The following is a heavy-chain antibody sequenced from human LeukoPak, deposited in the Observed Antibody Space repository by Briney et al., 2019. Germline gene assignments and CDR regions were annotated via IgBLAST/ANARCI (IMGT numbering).Heavy chain of an antibody. CDR3: ARAARYDSSGYFPTSFDY. Sequence: GGSLRLSCAASGFTFSSYWMSWVRQAPGKGLEWVANINQDGSEKYYVESVKGRFTISRDNAKNSLFLQMNSLRAEDTAVYYCARAARYDSSGYFPTSFDYWGQGTLVTVSS. CDR1: GFTFSSYW. D-gene: IGHD3-22*01. J-gene: IGHJ4*02. V-gene: IGHV3-7*01. CDR2: INQDGSEK.